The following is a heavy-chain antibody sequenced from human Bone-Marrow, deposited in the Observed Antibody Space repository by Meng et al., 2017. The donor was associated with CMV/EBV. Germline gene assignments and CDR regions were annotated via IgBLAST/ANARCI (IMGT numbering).Heavy chain of an antibody. Sequence: GESLKISCAASGFSFTGSWMTWVRQAPAKGLEWLANIEGDGSAKYYADSVRGRFAISRDNANNLLHLHMNSLRVEDTAVYYCARSSGWEAPYYYYGMDVWGPGNTVNGAS. CDR3: ARSSGWEAPYYYYGMDV. CDR2: IEGDGSAK. D-gene: IGHD6-19*01. V-gene: IGHV3-7*03. CDR1: GFSFTGSW. J-gene: IGHJ6*01.